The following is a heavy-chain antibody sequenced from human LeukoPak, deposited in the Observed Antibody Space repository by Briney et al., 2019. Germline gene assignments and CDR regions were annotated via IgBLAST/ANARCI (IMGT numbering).Heavy chain of an antibody. J-gene: IGHJ6*03. V-gene: IGHV4-39*01. CDR1: GGSISSSSYY. CDR3: ARHSDYGDYGYTDV. D-gene: IGHD4-17*01. CDR2: IYYSGST. Sequence: SETLSLTCTVSGGSISSSSYYWGWIRQPLGKGLEWIGSIYYSGSTYYNPSLKSRVTISVDTSKNQSSLKLSSVTAADTAVYYCARHSDYGDYGYTDVSGKGTTVTVSS.